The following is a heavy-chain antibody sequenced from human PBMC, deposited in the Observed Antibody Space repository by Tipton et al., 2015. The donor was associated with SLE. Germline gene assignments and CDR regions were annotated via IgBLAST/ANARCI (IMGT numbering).Heavy chain of an antibody. V-gene: IGHV4-59*08. J-gene: IGHJ4*02. CDR3: ARGARAIAPRLFDS. CDR1: GGSISTNY. D-gene: IGHD6-6*01. CDR2: IHYTGST. Sequence: TLSLTCTVSGGSISTNYYSWIRQPPGKGLEWIGDIHYTGSTNYNPSLKSRVTISVDTSKNQFSLNLDFVTAADTAAYYCARGARAIAPRLFDSWGQGTLVTVSS.